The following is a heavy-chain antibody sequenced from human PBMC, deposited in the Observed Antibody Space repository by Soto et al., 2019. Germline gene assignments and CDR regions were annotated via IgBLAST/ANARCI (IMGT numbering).Heavy chain of an antibody. CDR1: GGSISSSNW. Sequence: QVQLQESGPGLVKPSGTLSLTCAVSGGSISSSNWWSWVRQPPGKGLEWIGEIYHSGSTNYNPSLKSRVTIQVDKSKNQISLKLSSVTAADSAVYYWARHQIVQYHQLVNYYYGMDVWGQGTTVTVSS. V-gene: IGHV4-4*02. CDR3: ARHQIVQYHQLVNYYYGMDV. D-gene: IGHD6-13*01. CDR2: IYHSGST. J-gene: IGHJ6*02.